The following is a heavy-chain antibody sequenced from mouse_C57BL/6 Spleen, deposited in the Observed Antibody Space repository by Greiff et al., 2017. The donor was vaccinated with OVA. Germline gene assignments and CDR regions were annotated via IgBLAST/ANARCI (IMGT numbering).Heavy chain of an antibody. CDR2: IYPRSGNT. D-gene: IGHD4-1*01. CDR3: ARELGRYFDV. Sequence: QVQLQQSGAELARPGASVKLSCKASGYTFTSYGISWVKQRTGQGLEWIGEIYPRSGNTYYNEKFKGKATLTADKSSSTAYMELRSLTSEDSAVYFCARELGRYFDVWGTGTTVTVSS. V-gene: IGHV1-81*01. CDR1: GYTFTSYG. J-gene: IGHJ1*03.